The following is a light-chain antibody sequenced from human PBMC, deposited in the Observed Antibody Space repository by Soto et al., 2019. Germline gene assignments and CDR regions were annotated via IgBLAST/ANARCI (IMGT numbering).Light chain of an antibody. J-gene: IGLJ3*02. V-gene: IGLV1-40*01. CDR3: CSYAGSSTSRV. CDR1: SSNIGAGYD. CDR2: GNI. Sequence: QSVLTQPPSVSGAPGQRVTISCTGSSSNIGAGYDVHWYQQRPGTAPKLLIFGNINRPSGVPDRFSGSKSGTSASLAITGLQAEDEGDYYCCSYAGSSTSRVFGGGTKLTVL.